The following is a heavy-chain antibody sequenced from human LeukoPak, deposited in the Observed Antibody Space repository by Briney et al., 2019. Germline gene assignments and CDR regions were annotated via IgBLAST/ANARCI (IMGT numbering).Heavy chain of an antibody. CDR2: ISSSGSTI. Sequence: GRSLRLSCAASGFTLSSYAMHWVRQAPGKGLEWVSYISSSGSTIYYADSVKGRFTISRDNAKNSLYLQMNSLRAEDTAVYYCARDKAVVAAHFDYWGQGTLVTVSS. J-gene: IGHJ4*02. V-gene: IGHV3-48*03. CDR1: GFTLSSYA. CDR3: ARDKAVVAAHFDY. D-gene: IGHD2-15*01.